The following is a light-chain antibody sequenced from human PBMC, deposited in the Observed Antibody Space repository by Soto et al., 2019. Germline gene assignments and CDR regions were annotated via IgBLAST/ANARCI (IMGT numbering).Light chain of an antibody. CDR1: QSVTTF. Sequence: EIVLTQSPVTLSLSPGERATLSCRASQSVTTFLAWYQQKPGQAPRLLIYDASKRATGMPARFSGSGSGTDFPLTISGLEPEDFAVYYCQQRTNWPLTFGGGTKVEIK. CDR2: DAS. CDR3: QQRTNWPLT. V-gene: IGKV3-11*01. J-gene: IGKJ4*02.